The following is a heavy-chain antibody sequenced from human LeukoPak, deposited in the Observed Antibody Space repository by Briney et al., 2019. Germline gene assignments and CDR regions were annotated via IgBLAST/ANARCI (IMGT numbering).Heavy chain of an antibody. CDR1: GFTFSSYA. V-gene: IGHV3-23*01. CDR3: AKDLRYCSGGSCGY. D-gene: IGHD2-15*01. J-gene: IGHJ4*02. Sequence: GGSLRLSCAASGFTFSSYAMSWVRQAPGKGLEWVPAISGSGGSTYYADSVKGRFTISRDNSKNTLYLQMNSLRAEDTAVYYCAKDLRYCSGGSCGYWGQGTLVTVSS. CDR2: ISGSGGST.